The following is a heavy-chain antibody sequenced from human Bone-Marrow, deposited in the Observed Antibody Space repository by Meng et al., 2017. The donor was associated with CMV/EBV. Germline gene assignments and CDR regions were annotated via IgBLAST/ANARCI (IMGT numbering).Heavy chain of an antibody. V-gene: IGHV1-8*01. CDR1: GYPFSNND. Sequence: ASVKVSCKASGYPFSNNDINWVRQAAGQGLEWMGWINPKSNNTGYAQNFQGRVTMTRDNAIGTAYMELSSLRSEDTAIYYCARGSLLYSGNYYYYYFMDVWGQGTTVTVSS. J-gene: IGHJ6*02. D-gene: IGHD2-21*01. CDR3: ARGSLLYSGNYYYYYFMDV. CDR2: INPKSNNT.